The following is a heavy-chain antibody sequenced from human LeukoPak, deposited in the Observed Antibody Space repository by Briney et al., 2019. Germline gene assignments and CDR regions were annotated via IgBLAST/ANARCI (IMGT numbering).Heavy chain of an antibody. J-gene: IGHJ4*02. V-gene: IGHV4-34*01. D-gene: IGHD1-26*01. CDR2: INHSGST. CDR3: AARPGPGSYYFDY. Sequence: SETLSLTCAVYGGSFSGYYWSWIRQPPGKGLEWIGEINHSGSTNYNPSLKSRVTISVDTSKNQFSLKLSSVTAADTAVYYCAARPGPGSYYFDYWGQGTLVTVSS. CDR1: GGSFSGYY.